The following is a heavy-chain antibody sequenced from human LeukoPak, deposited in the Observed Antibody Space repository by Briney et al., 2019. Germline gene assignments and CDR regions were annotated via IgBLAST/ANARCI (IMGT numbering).Heavy chain of an antibody. V-gene: IGHV3-23*01. CDR3: TSDYGLYYYYMAL. CDR2: ISGSGEGT. CDR1: DYAFYSYA. D-gene: IGHD4/OR15-4a*01. J-gene: IGHJ6*03. Sequence: GGSLRLSCAGSDYAFYSYAMTWVRQAPGKGLEWVSAISGSGEGTYYSDSVKGRFTISRGNSKDMLYLQMNDLRAEDTAVYYCTSDYGLYYYYMALWGKGTTVTVS.